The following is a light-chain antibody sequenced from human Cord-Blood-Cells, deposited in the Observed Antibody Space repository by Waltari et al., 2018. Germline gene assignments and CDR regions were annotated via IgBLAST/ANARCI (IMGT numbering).Light chain of an antibody. J-gene: IGKJ5*01. CDR2: GAS. V-gene: IGKV3-20*01. CDR1: QSVSSSY. Sequence: DIVLTQSPGTLSLSTGERATPSCRASQSVSSSYLAWYQQKPGQAPRLLIYGASSRATGIPDRFSGSGYGTDFTLTISRLEPEDFAVYYCQQYGSSPTFGQGTRLEIK. CDR3: QQYGSSPT.